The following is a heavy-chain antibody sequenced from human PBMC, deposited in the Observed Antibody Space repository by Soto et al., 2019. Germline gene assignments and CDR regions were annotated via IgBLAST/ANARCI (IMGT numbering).Heavy chain of an antibody. D-gene: IGHD2-15*01. CDR1: GDSVKNKY. V-gene: IGHV4-4*07. CDR3: ARDESGAAAF. J-gene: IGHJ3*01. Sequence: QGQLQESGPELLEPTETLSLTCNVSGDSVKNKYWNWIRQSAERGLQWIGRFSAPGKPSYLPSLKDRLTLSSVAARTQVSLNLSFVTAADSAVYFCARDESGAAAFWGRGTAVTVS. CDR2: FSAPGKP.